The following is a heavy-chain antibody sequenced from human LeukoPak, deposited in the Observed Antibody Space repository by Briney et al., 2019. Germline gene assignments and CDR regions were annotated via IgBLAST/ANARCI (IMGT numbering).Heavy chain of an antibody. D-gene: IGHD2-15*01. CDR1: GYSFTSYW. J-gene: IGHJ3*02. Sequence: GESLKISCKGSGYSFTSYWIGWVRQMPGKGLEWMGIIYPGDSDTRYSPSFQGQVTISADKSISTAYLQWSSLKASDTAMYYCARDLGYCSGGSCFDAFDIWGQGTMVTVSS. CDR3: ARDLGYCSGGSCFDAFDI. V-gene: IGHV5-51*01. CDR2: IYPGDSDT.